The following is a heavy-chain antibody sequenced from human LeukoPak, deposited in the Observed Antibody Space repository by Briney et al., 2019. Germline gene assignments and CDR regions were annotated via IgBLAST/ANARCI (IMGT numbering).Heavy chain of an antibody. Sequence: ASVKVSCKVSGYTLTELSMHWVRQAPGKGLEWMGGFDPEDGETIYAQKFQGRVTMTEDTSTDTAYMEPSSLRSEDTAVYYCATVLLWGSGWYLSGGGAFDIWGQGTMVTVSS. V-gene: IGHV1-24*01. CDR2: FDPEDGET. J-gene: IGHJ3*02. CDR3: ATVLLWGSGWYLSGGGAFDI. CDR1: GYTLTELS. D-gene: IGHD6-19*01.